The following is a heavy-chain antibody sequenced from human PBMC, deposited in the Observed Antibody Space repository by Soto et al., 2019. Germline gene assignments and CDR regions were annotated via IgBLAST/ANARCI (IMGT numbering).Heavy chain of an antibody. CDR1: GYTFTSYY. CDR2: INPSGGYT. J-gene: IGHJ4*02. V-gene: IGHV1-46*01. CDR3: ARRRTDFWSGYSSYFDY. D-gene: IGHD3-3*01. Sequence: VASVKVSCKASGYTFTSYYMNWVRQAPGQGLEWLGIINPSGGYTTYAQRFLGRVTMTSDTSTSTVHMELGSLTSEDTAVYYCARRRTDFWSGYSSYFDYWGQGALVTVSS.